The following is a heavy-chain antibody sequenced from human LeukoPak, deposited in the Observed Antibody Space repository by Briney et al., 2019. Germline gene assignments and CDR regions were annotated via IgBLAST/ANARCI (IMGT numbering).Heavy chain of an antibody. J-gene: IGHJ4*02. CDR3: ASTYDFWSDLEY. V-gene: IGHV3-7*01. CDR1: GFTLSSYW. CDR2: IKQEGSEK. Sequence: PGGSLRLSCAASGFTLSSYWMSWVRQAPGKGLEWVANIKQEGSEKYYVDSVKGRFTISRDNAKNSLYLQMNSLRAEDTAVYYCASTYDFWSDLEYWGQGTLVTVSS. D-gene: IGHD3-3*01.